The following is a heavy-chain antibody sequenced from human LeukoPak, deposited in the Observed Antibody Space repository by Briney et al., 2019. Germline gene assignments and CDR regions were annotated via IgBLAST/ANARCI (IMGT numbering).Heavy chain of an antibody. D-gene: IGHD3-22*01. V-gene: IGHV4-39*01. J-gene: IGHJ4*02. CDR3: ARSNYDSSGYYSPLDY. Sequence: PSETLSLTCTVSGGSISSSSYYWGWIRQPPGKRLEWIGSIYYSGSTYYNPSLKSRVTISVDTSKNQFSLKLSSVTAADTAVYYCARSNYDSSGYYSPLDYWGQGTLVTVSS. CDR2: IYYSGST. CDR1: GGSISSSSYY.